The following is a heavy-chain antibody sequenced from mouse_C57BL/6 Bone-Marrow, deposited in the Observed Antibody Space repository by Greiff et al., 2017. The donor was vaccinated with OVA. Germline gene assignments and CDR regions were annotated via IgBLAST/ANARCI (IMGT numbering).Heavy chain of an antibody. J-gene: IGHJ1*03. D-gene: IGHD5-1*01. CDR2: ISSGGSYT. V-gene: IGHV5-6*01. CDR3: ARHEAEVHFDV. Sequence: EVMLVESGGDLVKPGGSLKLSCAASGFTFSSYGMSWVRQTPDKRLEWVATISSGGSYTYYPDSVKGRFTISRDNAKNTLYLQMSSLKSEDTAMYYCARHEAEVHFDVWGTGTTVTVSS. CDR1: GFTFSSYG.